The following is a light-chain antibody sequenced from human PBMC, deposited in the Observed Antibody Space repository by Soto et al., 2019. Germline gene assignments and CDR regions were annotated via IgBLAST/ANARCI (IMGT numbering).Light chain of an antibody. CDR1: QSISTW. CDR2: KAS. Sequence: DIQMTQSPSTLSASVGDRVTITCRASQSISTWLAWYQQKPGTAPKLLIHKASTLGSGVPSRFSGSRSGTEFTLTVSSLQPDDFATYYCQQYNDSFPYTFGQGTKLEIK. J-gene: IGKJ2*01. V-gene: IGKV1-5*03. CDR3: QQYNDSFPYT.